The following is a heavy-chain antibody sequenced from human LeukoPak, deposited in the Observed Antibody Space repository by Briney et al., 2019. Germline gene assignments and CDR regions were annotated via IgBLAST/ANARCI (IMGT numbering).Heavy chain of an antibody. Sequence: SETLSLTCAVYGGSFSGYYWSWIRQPPGKGLEWIGEINHSGSTNYNPSLKSRVTISVDTSKNQFSLKLSSVTAADTAVYYCARRARLGKGDFDYWGQGTLVTVSS. V-gene: IGHV4-34*01. CDR1: GGSFSGYY. J-gene: IGHJ4*02. D-gene: IGHD7-27*01. CDR2: INHSGST. CDR3: ARRARLGKGDFDY.